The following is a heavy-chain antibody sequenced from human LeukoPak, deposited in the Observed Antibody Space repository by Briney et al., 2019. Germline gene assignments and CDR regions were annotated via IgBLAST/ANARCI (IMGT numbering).Heavy chain of an antibody. CDR3: ARDCEMAVAGYYYYYGMDV. Sequence: GGSLRLSCAASGFTFSSYAMHWVRQAPGKGLEYVSAISSNGGSTYYANSVKGRFTISRDNSKKTLYLQMGSLRAEDMAVYYCARDCEMAVAGYYYYYGMDVWGQGTTVTVSS. V-gene: IGHV3-64*01. CDR2: ISSNGGST. D-gene: IGHD6-19*01. J-gene: IGHJ6*02. CDR1: GFTFSSYA.